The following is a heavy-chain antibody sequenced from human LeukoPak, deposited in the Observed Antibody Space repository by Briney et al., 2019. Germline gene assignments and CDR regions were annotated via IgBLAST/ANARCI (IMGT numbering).Heavy chain of an antibody. Sequence: ASVKVSCKASGYTFTGYYMHWVRQAPGQGLEWMGWINPNRGGTNYAQKFQGRVTMTRDTSNSTAYMELSRLRSDDTAVYYCARVTGSSPYDAFDIWGQGTMVTVSS. V-gene: IGHV1-2*02. CDR3: ARVTGSSPYDAFDI. J-gene: IGHJ3*02. CDR1: GYTFTGYY. D-gene: IGHD6-13*01. CDR2: INPNRGGT.